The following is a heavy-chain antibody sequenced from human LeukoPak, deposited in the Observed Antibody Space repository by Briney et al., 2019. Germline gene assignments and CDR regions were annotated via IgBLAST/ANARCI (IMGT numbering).Heavy chain of an antibody. CDR1: GYSFTSNY. V-gene: IGHV1-46*01. J-gene: IGHJ4*02. Sequence: PLASVKVSCTASGYSFTSNYIHWVRQAPGQGLEWMGMIYPRDGSTSYAQKFQGRVTVTRDTFTSTVHMELSGLRSEDTAVYYCARDQEAFDYWGQGTLVTVSS. CDR3: ARDQEAFDY. CDR2: IYPRDGST.